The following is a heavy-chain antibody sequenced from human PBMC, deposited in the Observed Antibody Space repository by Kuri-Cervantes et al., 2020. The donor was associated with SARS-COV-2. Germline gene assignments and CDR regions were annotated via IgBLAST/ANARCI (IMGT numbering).Heavy chain of an antibody. CDR1: GGSFSDFY. CDR3: ARGRVYCSSTSCYVGYGMDV. D-gene: IGHD2-2*01. Sequence: ESLKISCAVYGGSFSDFYWSWLRQPPGKGLEWIGRITHSGSTNYNPSLRSRVTISIDTSKSQFSLTLSSVATADKAVYYCARGRVYCSSTSCYVGYGMDVRGQGTAVTVSS. CDR2: ITHSGST. V-gene: IGHV4-34*01. J-gene: IGHJ6*02.